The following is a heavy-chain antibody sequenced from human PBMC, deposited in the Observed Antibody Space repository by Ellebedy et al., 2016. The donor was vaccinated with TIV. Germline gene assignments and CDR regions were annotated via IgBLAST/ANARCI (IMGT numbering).Heavy chain of an antibody. J-gene: IGHJ3*02. D-gene: IGHD6-6*01. CDR3: ARDRWAEYTFDI. CDR1: GFSFSNYW. V-gene: IGHV3-74*01. Sequence: GESLKISCVASGFSFSNYWIRWVRQVPGKGLGWVSRINSDGSGRSYADSVKGRFRISRDNAENTVSLQMNSLRAEDTAIYYCARDRWAEYTFDIWGQGTMVTVSS. CDR2: INSDGSGR.